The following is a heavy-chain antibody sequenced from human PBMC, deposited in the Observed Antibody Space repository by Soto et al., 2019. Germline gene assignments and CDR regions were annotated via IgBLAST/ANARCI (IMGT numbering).Heavy chain of an antibody. CDR2: VFYSGNT. D-gene: IGHD2-2*01. Sequence: SETLSLTCNVSGGSMRSYYWTWMRQSPGKGLEWLGNVFYSGNTNLNPSLRDRLSISVDTSKNKFSLTLNSVTAADTAVYYCARDLICCGMDVWGQGTTVTVS. V-gene: IGHV4-59*01. J-gene: IGHJ6*02. CDR1: GGSMRSYY. CDR3: ARDLICCGMDV.